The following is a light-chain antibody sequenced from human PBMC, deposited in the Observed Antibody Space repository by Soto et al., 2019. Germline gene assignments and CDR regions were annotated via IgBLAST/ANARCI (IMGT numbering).Light chain of an antibody. J-gene: IGKJ1*01. V-gene: IGKV1-9*01. CDR1: QGLSSY. Sequence: DIHMTQSPSPLSASVGDRATITCRASQGLSSYLAWYQQKPGKAPKLLIYAASTLQTGVPSRFSGSESGTDFTLTISSLQAEDVAVYYCQQYDSSPPTFGQGTKVDI. CDR3: QQYDSSPPT. CDR2: AAS.